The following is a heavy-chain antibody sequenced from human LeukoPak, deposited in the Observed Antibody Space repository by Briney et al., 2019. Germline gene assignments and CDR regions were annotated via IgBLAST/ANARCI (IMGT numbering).Heavy chain of an antibody. Sequence: GGSLRLSCAASGFTFTDYWMNWVRQAPGKGLEWVANIKQDGSEKYYVDSVKGRFTISRDNAKNSLYVQMNSLRAEDTAVYYCARDTGGGSFDFWGQGTLVTVSS. D-gene: IGHD4-23*01. V-gene: IGHV3-7*01. CDR2: IKQDGSEK. CDR3: ARDTGGGSFDF. J-gene: IGHJ4*02. CDR1: GFTFTDYW.